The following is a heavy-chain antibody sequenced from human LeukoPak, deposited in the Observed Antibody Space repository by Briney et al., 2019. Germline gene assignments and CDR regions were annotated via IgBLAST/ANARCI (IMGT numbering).Heavy chain of an antibody. J-gene: IGHJ3*02. CDR2: ISSSSSYI. V-gene: IGHV3-21*01. CDR3: ARDREGSYYYGSGSYYSAFDI. Sequence: GGSLRLSCAASGFTFSSYSMNWVRQAPRKGLEWVSSISSSSSYIYYADSVKGRFTISRDNAKNSLYPQMNSLRAEDTAVYCCARDREGSYYYGSGSYYSAFDIWGQGTMVTVSS. CDR1: GFTFSSYS. D-gene: IGHD3-10*01.